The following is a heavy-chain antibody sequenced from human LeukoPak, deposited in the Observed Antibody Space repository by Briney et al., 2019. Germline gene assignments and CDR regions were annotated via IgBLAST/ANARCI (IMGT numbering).Heavy chain of an antibody. D-gene: IGHD1-7*01. CDR3: ARGNYGHPDAFDI. CDR2: IIPIFGTA. CDR1: GGTFSSYA. J-gene: IGHJ3*02. Sequence: ASVKVSCKASGGTFSSYAISWVRQAPGQGREWIGGIIPIFGTANYAQKFQGRVTITADESTSTAYMELSSLRSEDTAVYYCARGNYGHPDAFDIWRQGTMVTVSS. V-gene: IGHV1-69*13.